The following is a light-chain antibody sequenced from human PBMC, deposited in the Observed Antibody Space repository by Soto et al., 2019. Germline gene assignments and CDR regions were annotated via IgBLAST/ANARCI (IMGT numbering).Light chain of an antibody. J-gene: IGLJ1*01. V-gene: IGLV2-8*01. CDR1: SSDVGGYNY. Sequence: QSALTQPPSASGSPGQSVTISCTGTSSDVGGYNYVSWYQQHPGKAPKLMIYEVSKRPSGVPDRFSGSKSGNTASLTVSGLQDEDEADYYCRSYAGSNNYVFGTGTKLTV. CDR2: EVS. CDR3: RSYAGSNNYV.